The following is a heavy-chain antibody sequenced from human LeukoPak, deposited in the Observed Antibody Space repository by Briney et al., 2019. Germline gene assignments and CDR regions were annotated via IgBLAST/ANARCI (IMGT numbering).Heavy chain of an antibody. D-gene: IGHD2-2*01. Sequence: PSETLSLTCTVSDGSISSSSYYWGWIRQPPGKGLEWIGSIYYSGSTYYNPSLKSRVTISVDTSKNQFSLKLSSVTAADTAVYYCARVRTSTNLNWFDPWGQGTLVTVSS. CDR3: ARVRTSTNLNWFDP. J-gene: IGHJ5*02. CDR2: IYYSGST. CDR1: DGSISSSSYY. V-gene: IGHV4-39*07.